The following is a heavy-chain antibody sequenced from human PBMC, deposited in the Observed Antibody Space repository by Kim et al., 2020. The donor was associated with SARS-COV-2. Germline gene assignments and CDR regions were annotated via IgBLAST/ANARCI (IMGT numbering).Heavy chain of an antibody. Sequence: YTPSLKSRVTISVDTAKNQFSLKLSSVTAADTAVYYCARGRILPVVRADYWGQGTLVTVSS. J-gene: IGHJ4*02. CDR3: ARGRILPVVRADY. D-gene: IGHD2-15*01. V-gene: IGHV4-31*02.